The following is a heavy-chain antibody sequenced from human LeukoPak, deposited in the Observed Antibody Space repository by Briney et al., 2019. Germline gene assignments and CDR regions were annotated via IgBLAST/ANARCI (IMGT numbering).Heavy chain of an antibody. Sequence: GGSLRLSCAASGFTFSDYYMSWIRQAPGKGLEWVSYISSSGSTIYYADSVKGRFTIFRDNAKNSLYLQMNSLRAEDTAVYYCARDHVSSKPTYWGQGTLVTVSS. D-gene: IGHD6-13*01. V-gene: IGHV3-11*01. J-gene: IGHJ4*02. CDR3: ARDHVSSKPTY. CDR2: ISSSGSTI. CDR1: GFTFSDYY.